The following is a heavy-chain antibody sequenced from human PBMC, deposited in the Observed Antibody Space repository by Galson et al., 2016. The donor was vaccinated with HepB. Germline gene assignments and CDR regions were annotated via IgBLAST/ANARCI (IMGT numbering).Heavy chain of an antibody. CDR1: GVTVGNDY. CDR3: VQGSTAPAV. V-gene: IGHV3-53*01. D-gene: IGHD2-2*01. J-gene: IGHJ6*04. CDR2: IYLDTNS. Sequence: SLRLSCATSGVTVGNDYMTWVRQAPGKGLEWLSLIYLDTNSYYADSVKGRFTISRDNSKNTLSLQMNSLTADDTAIYYCVQGSTAPAVWGKGTTVTVSS.